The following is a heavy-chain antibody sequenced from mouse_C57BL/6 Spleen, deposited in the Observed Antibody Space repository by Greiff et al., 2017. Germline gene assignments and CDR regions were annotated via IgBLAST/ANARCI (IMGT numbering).Heavy chain of an antibody. Sequence: EVQGVESGEGLVKPGGSLKLSCAASGFTFSSYAMSWVRQTPEKRLEWVAYISSGGDYIYYADTVKGRFTISRDNARNTLYLQMSSLKSEDTAMYYCTRERDYDGYFDVWGTGTTVTVSS. D-gene: IGHD2-4*01. V-gene: IGHV5-9-1*02. CDR3: TRERDYDGYFDV. CDR2: ISSGGDYI. J-gene: IGHJ1*03. CDR1: GFTFSSYA.